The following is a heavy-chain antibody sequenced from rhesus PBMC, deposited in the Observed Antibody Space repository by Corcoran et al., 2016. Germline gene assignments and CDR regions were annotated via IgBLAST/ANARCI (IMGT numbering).Heavy chain of an antibody. J-gene: IGHJ4*01. CDR3: ARGQVTLDY. Sequence: QVQLVQSGAEVKKPGASVKVSCMASGFTFGSYAISWVRQAPGQGLEGMGVIIPLVVITNYAEKFQGRVTITADTSTSTAYMELSSLRSEDTAVYYCARGQVTLDYWGQGVLVTVSS. CDR1: GFTFGSYA. D-gene: IGHD3-34*01. V-gene: IGHV1-198*02. CDR2: IIPLVVIT.